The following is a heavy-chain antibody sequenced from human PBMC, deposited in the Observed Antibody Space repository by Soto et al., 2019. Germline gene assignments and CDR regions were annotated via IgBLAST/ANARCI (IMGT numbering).Heavy chain of an antibody. V-gene: IGHV3-23*01. CDR3: AKPSHSCDYAGSFDS. CDR2: ISGRGGNT. J-gene: IGHJ4*02. Sequence: GGSLRLSCAASGFIFNNYAINWVRQVPGKGLEWVSGISGRGGNTFYADSMKGRFTISRDNSKNTVYLQMTNLRVEDTAIYYCAKPSHSCDYAGSFDSCGQGTLVTVSS. CDR1: GFIFNNYA. D-gene: IGHD4-17*01.